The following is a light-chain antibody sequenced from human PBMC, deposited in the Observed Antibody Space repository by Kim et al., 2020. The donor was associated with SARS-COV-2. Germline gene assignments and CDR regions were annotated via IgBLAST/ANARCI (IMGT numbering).Light chain of an antibody. V-gene: IGLV4-69*01. CDR3: QTWGTGIHWV. J-gene: IGLJ3*02. CDR2: LNSDGSH. CDR1: SGHSSYA. Sequence: QPVLTQSPSASASLGASVKLTCTLSSGHSSYAIAWHQQQPEKGPRYLMKLNSDGSHSKGDGIPDRFSGSSSGAERYLTISSLQSEDEADYYCQTWGTGIHWVFGGETKLTVL.